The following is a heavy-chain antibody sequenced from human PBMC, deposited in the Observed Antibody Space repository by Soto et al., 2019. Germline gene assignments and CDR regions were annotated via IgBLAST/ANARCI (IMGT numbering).Heavy chain of an antibody. CDR1: EYTFSTYS. Sequence: GASVKVSCKASEYTFSTYSLHWVRQAPGQGLEWMGGIIPIFGTANYAQKFQGRVTITADESTSTAYMKLSSLRSQDTAVYYCARDYYDTRGYFDYWGQGTLVTLSS. J-gene: IGHJ4*02. V-gene: IGHV1-69*13. CDR3: ARDYYDTRGYFDY. D-gene: IGHD3-22*01. CDR2: IIPIFGTA.